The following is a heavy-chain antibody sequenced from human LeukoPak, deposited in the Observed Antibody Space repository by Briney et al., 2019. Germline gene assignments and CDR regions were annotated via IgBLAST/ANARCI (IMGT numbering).Heavy chain of an antibody. Sequence: GGSLRLSCAASGFTFSSAWMSWVRQAPGKGLEWVGRIKSKPDGGTTDYVAPVKGRFTISRDDSKNTLYLQMNSLKTEDTAVYYCTTVYYDSSAYSLDYWGQGTLVTVSS. CDR1: GFTFSSAW. J-gene: IGHJ4*02. CDR3: TTVYYDSSAYSLDY. CDR2: IKSKPDGGTT. D-gene: IGHD3-22*01. V-gene: IGHV3-15*01.